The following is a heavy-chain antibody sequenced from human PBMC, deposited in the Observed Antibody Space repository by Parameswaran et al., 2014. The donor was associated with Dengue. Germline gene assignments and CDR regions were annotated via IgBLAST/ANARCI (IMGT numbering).Heavy chain of an antibody. J-gene: IGHJ6*02. D-gene: IGHD3-3*01. CDR3: ARGSGYYGGYIYYYYYGMDV. V-gene: IGHV4-59*01. Sequence: WIRQPPGKGLEWIGYIYYSGSTNYNPSLKSRVTISVDTSKNQFSLKLSSVTAADTAVYYCARGSGYYGGYIYYYYYGMDVWGQGTTVTVSS. CDR2: IYYSGST.